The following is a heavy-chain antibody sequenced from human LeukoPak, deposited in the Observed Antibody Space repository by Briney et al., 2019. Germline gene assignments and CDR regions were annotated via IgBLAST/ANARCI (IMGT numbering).Heavy chain of an antibody. V-gene: IGHV3-23*01. CDR3: AKLRSITMIVVVTPYFDY. CDR1: GFTFSTYT. D-gene: IGHD3-22*01. Sequence: GGSLRLSCAASGFTFSTYTMNWVRQAPGKGLEWVSSISGRVGSTYYADTVKGRFTISRDNSKHTLYLQMNSLRAEDTAVYYCAKLRSITMIVVVTPYFDYWGQGTLVTVSS. J-gene: IGHJ4*02. CDR2: ISGRVGST.